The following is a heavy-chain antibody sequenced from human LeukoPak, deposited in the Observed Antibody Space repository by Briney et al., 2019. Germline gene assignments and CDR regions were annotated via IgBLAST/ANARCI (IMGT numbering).Heavy chain of an antibody. CDR1: GFTFSSYA. CDR3: AKDFVRVLDYQPLLAFDY. J-gene: IGHJ4*02. CDR2: ISGSGGST. V-gene: IGHV3-23*01. Sequence: GGSLRLSCAASGFTFSSYAMSWVSQAPGKGLEWVSAISGSGGSTYYADSVKGRFTISRDNSKNTLYLQMNSLRAEDTAVYYCAKDFVRVLDYQPLLAFDYWSQGTLVTVSS. D-gene: IGHD2-2*01.